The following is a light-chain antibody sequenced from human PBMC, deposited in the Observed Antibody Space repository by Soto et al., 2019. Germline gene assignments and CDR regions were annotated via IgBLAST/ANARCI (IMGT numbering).Light chain of an antibody. CDR1: SSDVGGYNY. CDR3: ISYTSNSLYV. CDR2: DVS. J-gene: IGLJ1*01. V-gene: IGLV2-14*01. Sequence: QSVLTQPASVSGSPGQSIAISCTGTSSDVGGYNYVSWYQQHPGKAPKLIIYDVSNRPSGVANRFSGSKSGNAASLTISGLQAEDESDYYCISYTSNSLYVFGTGTKLTVL.